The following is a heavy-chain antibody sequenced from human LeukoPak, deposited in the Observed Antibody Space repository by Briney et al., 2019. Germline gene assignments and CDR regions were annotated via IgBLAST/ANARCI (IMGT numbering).Heavy chain of an antibody. D-gene: IGHD3-22*01. J-gene: IGHJ4*02. V-gene: IGHV4-34*01. Sequence: PSETLSLTCAVYGGSFSGYYWSWIRQPPGKGLEWIGEINHSGSTNYNPSLKSRVTISVDTSKNQFSLKLSSVTAADTAVYYCARGAHYDSSGYYPFDYWGQGTLVTVSS. CDR1: GGSFSGYY. CDR2: INHSGST. CDR3: ARGAHYDSSGYYPFDY.